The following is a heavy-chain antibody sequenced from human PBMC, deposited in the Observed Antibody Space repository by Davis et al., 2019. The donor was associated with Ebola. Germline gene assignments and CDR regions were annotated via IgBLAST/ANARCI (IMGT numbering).Heavy chain of an antibody. CDR1: GGSFSGYY. Sequence: PSETLSLTCAVYGGSFSGYYWSWIRQPPGKGLEWIGEINHSGSTNYNPSLKSRVTISVDTSKNQFSLKLSSVTAADTAVYYCARGPSRSWYDYWGQGTLVTVSS. CDR2: INHSGST. CDR3: ARGPSRSWYDY. D-gene: IGHD6-13*01. V-gene: IGHV4-34*01. J-gene: IGHJ4*02.